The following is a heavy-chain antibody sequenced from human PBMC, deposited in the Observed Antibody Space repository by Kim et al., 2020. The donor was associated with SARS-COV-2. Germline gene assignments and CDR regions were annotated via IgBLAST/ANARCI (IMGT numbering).Heavy chain of an antibody. J-gene: IGHJ6*02. CDR3: ARGNGMDV. Sequence: SRATSYADSVNGRFNISRENAKNSLYLQMNSLRDEDTAVYYCARGNGMDVWGQGTTVTVSS. CDR2: SRAT. V-gene: IGHV3-48*02.